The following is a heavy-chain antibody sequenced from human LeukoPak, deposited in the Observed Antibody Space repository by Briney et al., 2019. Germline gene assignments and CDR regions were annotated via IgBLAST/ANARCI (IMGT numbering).Heavy chain of an antibody. V-gene: IGHV1-18*01. CDR2: ISAYNGNT. Sequence: ASVKVSCKASGYTFTSYGISWVRQAPGQGLEWMGWISAYNGNTNYAQKLQGRVTMTTDTSTSTAYMELRSLRSDDTAVYYCARDPVTHPPYYYYYGMDVWGQGTTVTVSS. CDR1: GYTFTSYG. D-gene: IGHD4-11*01. J-gene: IGHJ6*02. CDR3: ARDPVTHPPYYYYYGMDV.